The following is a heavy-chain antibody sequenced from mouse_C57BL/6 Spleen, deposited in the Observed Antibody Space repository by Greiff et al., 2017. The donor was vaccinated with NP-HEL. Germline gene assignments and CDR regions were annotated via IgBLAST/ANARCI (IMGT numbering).Heavy chain of an antibody. D-gene: IGHD1-1*01. Sequence: VKLVESGAELTKPGASVKLSCKASGYTFTSYWMHWVKQRPGQGLEWIGYINPSSGYTKYNQKFKDKATLTADKSSSTAYMQLSSLTYEDSAVYYCARGYGSSSWYFDVWGTGTTVTVSS. CDR2: INPSSGYT. CDR3: ARGYGSSSWYFDV. CDR1: GYTFTSYW. V-gene: IGHV1-7*01. J-gene: IGHJ1*03.